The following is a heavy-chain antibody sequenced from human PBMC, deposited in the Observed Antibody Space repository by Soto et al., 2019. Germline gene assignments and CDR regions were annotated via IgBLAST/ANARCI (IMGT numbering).Heavy chain of an antibody. CDR1: KFTFDDYA. J-gene: IGHJ6*02. Sequence: PGGSLRLSCAASKFTFDDYAMHWVRQAPGKGLEWVSCISWNSDYIGYAESVKGRFTISRDNAKNSLYLQMNSLRVEDTALYYCAKDVEFGGYDTFYYFYGMDVWGQGTSVTVSS. V-gene: IGHV3-9*01. CDR2: ISWNSDYI. CDR3: AKDVEFGGYDTFYYFYGMDV. D-gene: IGHD5-12*01.